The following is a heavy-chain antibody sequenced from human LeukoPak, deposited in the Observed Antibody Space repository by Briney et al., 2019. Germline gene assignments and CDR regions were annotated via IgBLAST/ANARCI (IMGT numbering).Heavy chain of an antibody. CDR2: IYYSGST. D-gene: IGHD6-19*01. J-gene: IGHJ4*02. Sequence: PSETLSLTCTVSGGSISRYYWSWIRQPPGKGLEWIGYIYYSGSTNYNPSLKSRVTISVDTSKNQFSLKLSSVTAADTAVYYCASHRGSSGWTPFDYWGQGTLVTVSS. V-gene: IGHV4-59*08. CDR1: GGSISRYY. CDR3: ASHRGSSGWTPFDY.